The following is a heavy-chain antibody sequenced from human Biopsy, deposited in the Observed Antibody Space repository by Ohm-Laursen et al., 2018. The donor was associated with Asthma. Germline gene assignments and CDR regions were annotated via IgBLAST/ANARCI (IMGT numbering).Heavy chain of an antibody. Sequence: SLRLSCTASGLTFEDYVLHWARQAPGKGLEWVSGISWNSRSIGYGDSVKGRFTISRDNTKNSLYLQMNSLSPEDTAMYYCRALPTRTMYFDSWGQGTLVTASS. D-gene: IGHD4/OR15-4a*01. J-gene: IGHJ4*02. CDR1: GLTFEDYV. V-gene: IGHV3-9*01. CDR2: ISWNSRSI. CDR3: RALPTRTMYFDS.